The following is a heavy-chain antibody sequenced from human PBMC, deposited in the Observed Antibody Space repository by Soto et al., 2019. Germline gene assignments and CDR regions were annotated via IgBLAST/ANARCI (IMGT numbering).Heavy chain of an antibody. CDR3: ARTIHGDSTGAFDY. V-gene: IGHV3-30*05. J-gene: IGHJ4*02. CDR1: GFTFRHSG. CDR2: VSHDGTDQ. D-gene: IGHD2-21*02. Sequence: QVQLVESGGGVVQPGRSLKLSCEASGFTFRHSGMHWVRQTPGKGLEWVALVSHDGTDQYYADSVKGRFTSSRDNFKNTLYLQMNSLRSEGTAVYYCARTIHGDSTGAFDYWGLGTLVTVSS.